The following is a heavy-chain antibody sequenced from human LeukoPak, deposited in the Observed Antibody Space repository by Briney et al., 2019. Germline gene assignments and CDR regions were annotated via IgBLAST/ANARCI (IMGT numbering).Heavy chain of an antibody. D-gene: IGHD3-10*01. CDR3: AKSYNSWFGILEVN. CDR2: LSGGADEI. J-gene: IGHJ4*02. CDR1: GFAFSIYA. Sequence: PGGSLRLSCVASGFAFSIYAMSWVRQAPGKGLEWISTLSGGADEIFYVDSVKGRFSISRDNSKNTLYLQMNSLRAEDTAVYYCAKSYNSWFGILEVNGGQGTLVTVSS. V-gene: IGHV3-23*01.